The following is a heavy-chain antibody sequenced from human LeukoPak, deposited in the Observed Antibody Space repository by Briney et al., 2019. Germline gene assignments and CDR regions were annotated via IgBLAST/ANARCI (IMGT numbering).Heavy chain of an antibody. J-gene: IGHJ4*02. V-gene: IGHV3-48*01. CDR3: ARGGGGYGYFDY. D-gene: IGHD1-26*01. Sequence: PGGSLRLSCAASGFTFSSYSMNWVRQAPGKGLEWVSYISSSSGTIYYADSVKGRFTISRDNAKNSLYLQMNSLRAGDTAVYYCARGGGGYGYFDYWGQGTLGTVSS. CDR1: GFTFSSYS. CDR2: ISSSSGTI.